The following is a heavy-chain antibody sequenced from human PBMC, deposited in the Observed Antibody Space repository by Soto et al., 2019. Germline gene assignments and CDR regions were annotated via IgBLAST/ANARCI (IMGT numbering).Heavy chain of an antibody. CDR2: VYYRGRS. Sequence: SETLSLTCTVSGGSATNSSYYWGWIRQSPGKGLEWIGSVYYRGRSYSKSSVKSRVTISVDTSKNRFSLSLNSVTASDTAVYFCVSQRTTVPTQAYFDYWGPGALVTVSS. D-gene: IGHD4-17*01. V-gene: IGHV4-39*01. CDR1: GGSATNSSYY. J-gene: IGHJ4*02. CDR3: VSQRTTVPTQAYFDY.